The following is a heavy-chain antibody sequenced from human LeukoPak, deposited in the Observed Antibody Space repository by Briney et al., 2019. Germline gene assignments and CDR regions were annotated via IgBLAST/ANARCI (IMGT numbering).Heavy chain of an antibody. J-gene: IGHJ3*02. D-gene: IGHD2-15*01. CDR3: ARDIPCSGGRCYDAFDI. V-gene: IGHV3-66*01. CDR1: GFTVSSNY. CDR2: IYSGCST. Sequence: GGSLRLSCAASGFTVSSNYMSWVRQAPGKGLEWVSVIYSGCSTYYSDSVKGRFTISRDNSKNTLYLKMNSLSAEETAVYYCARDIPCSGGRCYDAFDIWGQGTMVTVSS.